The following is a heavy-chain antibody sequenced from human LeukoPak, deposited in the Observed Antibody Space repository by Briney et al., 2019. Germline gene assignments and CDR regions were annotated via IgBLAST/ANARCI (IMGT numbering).Heavy chain of an antibody. Sequence: GGSLRLSCAASGFTFSNYWMHWVRQAPGKGLVWVSRITGDGSSTSYAGSVNGRFTISRDNAENTLYLQMNSLRAEDTAVYFCIVGTTPGAFDIWGQGTMVTVFS. CDR3: IVGTTPGAFDI. CDR2: ITGDGSST. CDR1: GFTFSNYW. V-gene: IGHV3-74*01. J-gene: IGHJ3*02. D-gene: IGHD1-26*01.